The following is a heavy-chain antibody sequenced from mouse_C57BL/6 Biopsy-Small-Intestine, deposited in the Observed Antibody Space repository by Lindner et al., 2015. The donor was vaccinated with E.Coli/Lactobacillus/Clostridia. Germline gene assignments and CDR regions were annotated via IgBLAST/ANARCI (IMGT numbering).Heavy chain of an antibody. J-gene: IGHJ2*01. CDR1: GFTFSDYG. CDR2: ISSGSSTI. V-gene: IGHV5-17*01. CDR3: TRRSLDGYFFDY. Sequence: GSLKLSCAASGFTFSDYGMHWVRQAPEKGLEWVAYISSGSSTIYYADTVKGRFTISRDNAKNTLFLQMTSLRSEDTAMYYCTRRSLDGYFFDYWGQGTTLTVSS. D-gene: IGHD2-3*01.